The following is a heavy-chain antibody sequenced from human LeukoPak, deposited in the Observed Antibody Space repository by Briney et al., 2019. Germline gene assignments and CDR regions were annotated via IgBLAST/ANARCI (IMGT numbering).Heavy chain of an antibody. V-gene: IGHV3-30*18. J-gene: IGHJ5*02. D-gene: IGHD6-19*01. CDR2: VSYDGSNK. CDR1: GFIFSDYD. CDR3: AKAPSRSGWYVGLSWFDP. Sequence: GGSLRLSCAASGFIFSDYDMDWVRQAPGKGLEWVAGVSYDGSNKYYVDSVKGRFTVSRDNSKNTLYLQMSGLRAEDTAVYYCAKAPSRSGWYVGLSWFDPWGQGTLVTVSS.